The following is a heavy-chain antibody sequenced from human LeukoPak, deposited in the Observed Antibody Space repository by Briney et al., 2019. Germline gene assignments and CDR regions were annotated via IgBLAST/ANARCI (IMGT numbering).Heavy chain of an antibody. J-gene: IGHJ4*02. CDR1: GVTFRNFG. CDR3: ARDYHGLDY. CDR2: IWYDGNNK. V-gene: IGHV3-33*01. D-gene: IGHD2-2*01. Sequence: PGRSLRLSCAASGVTFRNFGMHWVRQAPGKGLEWVAVIWYDGNNKYYADSVKGRFTISRDNSKNTLYLQMKSLRAEDTAVYYCARDYHGLDYWGQGTLVTVSS.